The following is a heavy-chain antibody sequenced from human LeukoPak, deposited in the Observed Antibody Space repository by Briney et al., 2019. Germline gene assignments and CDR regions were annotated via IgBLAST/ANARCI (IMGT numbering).Heavy chain of an antibody. Sequence: GESLKISCKGSGYSFTSYWIGWVRQMPGKGLEWMGIIYPGDSDTRYTPSFQGQVTLSANKSISTAYLQWSSLKASDTAMYYCARQESTVIPFGYWGQGTLGTVSS. CDR1: GYSFTSYW. J-gene: IGHJ4*02. V-gene: IGHV5-51*01. D-gene: IGHD4-17*01. CDR2: IYPGDSDT. CDR3: ARQESTVIPFGY.